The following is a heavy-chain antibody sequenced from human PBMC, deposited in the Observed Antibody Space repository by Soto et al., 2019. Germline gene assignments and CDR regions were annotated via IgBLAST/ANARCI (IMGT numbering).Heavy chain of an antibody. CDR3: ARERTDATGVFGMDV. CDR2: IYDSRST. CDR1: GGSISSGDYY. V-gene: IGHV4-31*03. Sequence: QVQLQESGPGLVKPSQTLSHTCTVSGGSISSGDYYWTWIRQHPGKGLEWIGYIYDSRSTYYNPSLKSRLTISVDTSKNQFSLKLSSVSAADTAVYYCARERTDATGVFGMDVWGQGTTVTVSS. D-gene: IGHD2-15*01. J-gene: IGHJ6*02.